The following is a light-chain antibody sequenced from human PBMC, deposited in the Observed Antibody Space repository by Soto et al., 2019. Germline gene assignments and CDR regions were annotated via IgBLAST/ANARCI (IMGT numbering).Light chain of an antibody. CDR1: KSISSN. CDR2: GAS. CDR3: QQYNDGLT. Sequence: EIVMTQSPATLSVSPGERATLSCRAGKSISSNLAWYQLKPGQAPRLLIYGASTRATGIPGRFSGSGSGTEFTLTITSLQSEDFAVYFCQQYNDGLTFGGGTKVEIK. V-gene: IGKV3-15*01. J-gene: IGKJ4*01.